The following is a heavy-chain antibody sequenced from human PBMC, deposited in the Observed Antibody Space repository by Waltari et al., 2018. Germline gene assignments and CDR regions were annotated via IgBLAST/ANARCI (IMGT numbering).Heavy chain of an antibody. J-gene: IGHJ3*02. CDR2: FDPEDGET. Sequence: QVQLVQSGAEVKKPGASVKVSCKVSGYTLTELSMHWVRPAPGKGLEWMGGFDPEDGETIYAQKFQGRVTMTEDTSTDTAYMELSSLRSEDTAVYYCATAYSSGYYGDPPTLNAFDIWGQGTMVTVSS. CDR1: GYTLTELS. CDR3: ATAYSSGYYGDPPTLNAFDI. V-gene: IGHV1-24*01. D-gene: IGHD3-22*01.